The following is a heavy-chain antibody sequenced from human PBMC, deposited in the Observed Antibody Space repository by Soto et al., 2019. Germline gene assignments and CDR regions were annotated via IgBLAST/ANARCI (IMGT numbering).Heavy chain of an antibody. CDR1: GFTFSSHV. CDR2: IWNDRRNK. CDR3: ARDVGYNCNDNRYDDFDM. J-gene: IGHJ3*02. D-gene: IGHD1-1*01. V-gene: IGHV3-33*01. Sequence: QVQLVESGGGVVQPGTSLRLSCAASGFTFSSHVMHWVRQAPGKGLQWVAVIWNDRRNKQYADSVKGRFTISRDNSKNTLDLHMNSLGAEDTAVYYCARDVGYNCNDNRYDDFDMGGQGTMVTVSS.